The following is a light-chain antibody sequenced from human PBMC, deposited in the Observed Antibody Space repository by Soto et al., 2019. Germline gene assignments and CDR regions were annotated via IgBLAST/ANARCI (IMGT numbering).Light chain of an antibody. CDR3: QHYSTCPYT. CDR2: DAS. J-gene: IGKJ2*01. CDR1: QSINEW. Sequence: DIQMTQSPSTLSASVGDRIVITCRASQSINEWLAWYQQKPGKAPTLLISDASNLESGVPSRFSGSGSVTEFTLTINSLQPDDFATYFCQHYSTCPYTFGQGTKLE. V-gene: IGKV1-5*01.